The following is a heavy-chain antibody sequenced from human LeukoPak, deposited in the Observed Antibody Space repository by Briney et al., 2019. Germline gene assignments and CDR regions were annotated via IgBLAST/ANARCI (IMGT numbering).Heavy chain of an antibody. Sequence: PSGTLSLTCAVSGVSIGSGGYWGWVRQPPGKGLEWIGQIFYIGSAHYNPSFESRVIMSIDNSRNQLSLRFNSVTAADTAVYYCARHGSYSLAFWGQGALVTVSS. CDR2: IFYIGSA. J-gene: IGHJ4*02. V-gene: IGHV4-4*02. CDR1: GVSIGSGGY. D-gene: IGHD2-15*01. CDR3: ARHGSYSLAF.